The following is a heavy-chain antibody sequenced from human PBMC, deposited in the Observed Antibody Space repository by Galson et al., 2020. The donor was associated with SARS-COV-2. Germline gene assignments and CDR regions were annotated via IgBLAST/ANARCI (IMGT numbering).Heavy chain of an antibody. V-gene: IGHV3-30*03. J-gene: IGHJ4*02. CDR2: ISYGGSNK. D-gene: IGHD4-17*01. Sequence: GRSLRLSCAASGFTFSSYGMHWVSQAPGKGLEWGAVISYGGSNKYYADSVKGRFTISRDNSKNTLYLQMNSLRAEDTAVYYCARGRRMTTVTRLDYWGQGTLVTVSS. CDR3: ARGRRMTTVTRLDY. CDR1: GFTFSSYG.